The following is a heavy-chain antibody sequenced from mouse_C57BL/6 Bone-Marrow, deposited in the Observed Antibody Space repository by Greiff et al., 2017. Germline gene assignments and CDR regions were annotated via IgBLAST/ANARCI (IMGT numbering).Heavy chain of an antibody. V-gene: IGHV1-69*01. CDR3: ARYRRGYGSSYWYFDV. Sequence: QVQLQQPGAELVMPGASVKLSCKASGYTFTSYWMHWVKQRPGQGLEWIGEIDPSDSYTNYNQKFKDKATLPVDKSSSTAYMQLSSLTSEDSAVYYCARYRRGYGSSYWYFDVWGTGTTVTVSS. D-gene: IGHD1-1*01. CDR1: GYTFTSYW. J-gene: IGHJ1*03. CDR2: IDPSDSYT.